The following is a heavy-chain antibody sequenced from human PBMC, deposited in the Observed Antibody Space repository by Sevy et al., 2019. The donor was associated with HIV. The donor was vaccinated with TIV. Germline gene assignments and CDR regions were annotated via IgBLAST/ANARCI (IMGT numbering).Heavy chain of an antibody. J-gene: IGHJ4*02. D-gene: IGHD6-19*01. CDR2: ISPYNGNT. V-gene: IGHV1-18*01. CDR1: GYTFTSYG. CDR3: ARATGIAVAGNFDY. Sequence: ASVKVSCKASGYTFTSYGISWVRQAPGRGLEWMGWISPYNGNTNCAQKLQGRVTMTTDTSTSTAYMELRSLRSDDTAGYYCARATGIAVAGNFDYWGQGTLVSVS.